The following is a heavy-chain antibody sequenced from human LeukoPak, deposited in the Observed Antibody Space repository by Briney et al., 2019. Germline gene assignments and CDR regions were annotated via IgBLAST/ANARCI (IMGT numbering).Heavy chain of an antibody. CDR2: ISGSGGST. D-gene: IGHD6-13*01. CDR3: AKDRGYSSSWSDFSFDY. CDR1: GFTVSSNY. Sequence: GGSLRLSCAASGFTVSSNYMSWVRQAPGKGLEWVSAISGSGGSTYYADSVKGRFTISRDNSKNTLYLQMNSLRAEDTAVYYCAKDRGYSSSWSDFSFDYWGQGTLVTVSS. V-gene: IGHV3-23*01. J-gene: IGHJ4*02.